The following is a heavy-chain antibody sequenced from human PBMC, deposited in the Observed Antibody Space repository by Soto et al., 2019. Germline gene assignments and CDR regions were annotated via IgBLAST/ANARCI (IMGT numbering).Heavy chain of an antibody. Sequence: PSETLSLTCTVSGGSISSSSYYWGWIRQPPGKGLEWIGSIYYSGSTYYNPSLKSRVTISVDTSKNQFSLKLSSVTAADTAVYYCARGDYVFDYWGQGTLVTVS. V-gene: IGHV4-39*07. CDR3: ARGDYVFDY. J-gene: IGHJ4*02. CDR1: GGSISSSSYY. D-gene: IGHD4-17*01. CDR2: IYYSGST.